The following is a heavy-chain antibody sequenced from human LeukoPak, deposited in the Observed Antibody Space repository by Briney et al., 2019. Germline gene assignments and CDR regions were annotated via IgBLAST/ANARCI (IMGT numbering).Heavy chain of an antibody. Sequence: SETLSLTCTVSGDSFTRGGYYWNWIRQSPGKGLEWIGYIYQTGNTYYNPSLRSRVTISVDRSKNQFSLKLNSVTAADTAVYYCVRGSKYYEILTGYQFSWFLDLWGGGTLVTVSS. D-gene: IGHD3-9*01. CDR1: GDSFTRGGYY. CDR3: VRGSKYYEILTGYQFSWFLDL. V-gene: IGHV4-30-2*06. CDR2: IYQTGNT. J-gene: IGHJ2*01.